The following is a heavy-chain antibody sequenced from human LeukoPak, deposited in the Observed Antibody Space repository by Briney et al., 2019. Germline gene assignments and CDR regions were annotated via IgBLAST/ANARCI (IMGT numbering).Heavy chain of an antibody. Sequence: WGSLRLSCAASGFSLRSSWMHWVRQAPGKGLVWVSRISGGGSTTRYADSVKGRFTISRDNAQNPLFLQMDSLRAEDTAVYYCARDDYNRYWGQGTLVTVSS. CDR3: ARDDYNRY. CDR2: ISGGGSTT. J-gene: IGHJ4*02. V-gene: IGHV3-74*01. CDR1: GFSLRSSW. D-gene: IGHD4-11*01.